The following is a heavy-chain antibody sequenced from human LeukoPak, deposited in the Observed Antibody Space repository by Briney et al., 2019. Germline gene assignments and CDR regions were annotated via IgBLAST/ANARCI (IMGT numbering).Heavy chain of an antibody. CDR1: GGSISSYY. D-gene: IGHD5-18*01. J-gene: IGHJ5*02. CDR3: ARDVDTAMVLNWFDP. CDR2: IYSSGST. Sequence: SETLSLTCTVSGGSISSYYWSWIRQPAGKGLEWIGRIYSSGSTNYNPSLKSRVTMSVDMSKNQFSLKLSSVTAADTAVYYCARDVDTAMVLNWFDPWGQGTLVTVSS. V-gene: IGHV4-4*07.